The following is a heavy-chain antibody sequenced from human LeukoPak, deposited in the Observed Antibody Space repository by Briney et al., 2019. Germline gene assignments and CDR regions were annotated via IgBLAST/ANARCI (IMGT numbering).Heavy chain of an antibody. Sequence: GGSLRLSCAASGFTFSSYAMHWVRQAPGKGLEWVAVISYDGSNKYYADSVKGRFTISRDNSKNTLYLQMNSLRAEDTAVYYCARDRYGNHDAFDIWGQGTMVTVSS. CDR3: ARDRYGNHDAFDI. CDR1: GFTFSSYA. D-gene: IGHD4-17*01. CDR2: ISYDGSNK. V-gene: IGHV3-30-3*01. J-gene: IGHJ3*02.